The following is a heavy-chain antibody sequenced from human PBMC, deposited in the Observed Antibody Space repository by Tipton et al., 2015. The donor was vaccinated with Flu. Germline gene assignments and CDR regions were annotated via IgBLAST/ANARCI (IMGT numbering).Heavy chain of an antibody. Sequence: QVQLVQSGAEVKKPGSSVNISCKASGDTFSNYAMNWVRQAPGQGLEWMGRVIPIFGTSKYAPKFQGRVTITADESTTTANMEVNSLRSDDTAVYYCARGPIFGVVVVDDPGNSLNAFDMWGQGTMVTVSS. CDR3: ARGPIFGVVVVDDPGNSLNAFDM. J-gene: IGHJ3*02. V-gene: IGHV1-69*18. CDR2: VIPIFGTS. D-gene: IGHD3-3*01. CDR1: GDTFSNYA.